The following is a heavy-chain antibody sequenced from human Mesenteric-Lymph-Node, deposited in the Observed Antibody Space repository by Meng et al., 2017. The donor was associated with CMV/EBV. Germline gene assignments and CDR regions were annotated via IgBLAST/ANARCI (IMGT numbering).Heavy chain of an antibody. CDR2: INHSGST. CDR3: ARGVGSTVVTRYFDY. CDR1: GGSLSGYY. D-gene: IGHD4-23*01. Sequence: SETLSLTCAVYGGSLSGYYWSWIRQPPGKGLEWIGEINHSGSTNYNPSLKSRVTISVDTSKNQFSLKLSSVTAADTAVYYCARGVGSTVVTRYFDYWGQGTLVTVSS. J-gene: IGHJ4*02. V-gene: IGHV4-34*01.